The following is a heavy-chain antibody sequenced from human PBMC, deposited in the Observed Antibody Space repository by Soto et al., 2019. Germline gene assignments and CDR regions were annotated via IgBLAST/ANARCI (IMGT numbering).Heavy chain of an antibody. V-gene: IGHV1-69*15. CDR3: ARELPPAPGSFREDALDI. D-gene: IGHD6-13*01. CDR1: GGTFSNYA. CDR2: IIPIFGTT. Sequence: QVQLVQSGAELKKPGSSVKVSCQASGGTFSNYAISWVRQAPGQGLEWMGKIIPIFGTTNYAQNFRGRDTITADEYTTTAYMERSSLRSDDTALYYCARELPPAPGSFREDALDIWGQGTMITVSS. J-gene: IGHJ3*02.